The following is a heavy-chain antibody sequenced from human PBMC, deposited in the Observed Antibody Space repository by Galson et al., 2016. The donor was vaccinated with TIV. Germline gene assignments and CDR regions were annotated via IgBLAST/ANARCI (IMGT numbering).Heavy chain of an antibody. D-gene: IGHD3-10*01. Sequence: PALVKPTQTLTLTCTVSGFSLGSARMGVSWIRQPPGKALEWLADLFLFGEKSYNPTLESRLSISKDTAKGQVVLTIINMDPADTATYYCARMSRWFGELSTHYYGLDVWGQGTTVAVSS. V-gene: IGHV2-26*01. CDR1: GFSLGSARMG. CDR2: LFLFGEK. J-gene: IGHJ6*02. CDR3: ARMSRWFGELSTHYYGLDV.